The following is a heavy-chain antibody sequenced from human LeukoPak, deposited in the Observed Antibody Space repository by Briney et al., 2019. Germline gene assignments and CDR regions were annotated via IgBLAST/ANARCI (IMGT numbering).Heavy chain of an antibody. CDR3: AKDRGYSYGYDYYSMDV. D-gene: IGHD5-18*01. CDR2: ISYDGSNK. V-gene: IGHV3-30*18. J-gene: IGHJ6*02. Sequence: PGRSLRLSCAASGFTFSSYGMQWVRQAPGKGLEWVAVISYDGSNKYYADSVKGRFTISRDNSKNTLYLQMNNLRAEDTAVYYCAKDRGYSYGYDYYSMDVWGQGTTVTVSS. CDR1: GFTFSSYG.